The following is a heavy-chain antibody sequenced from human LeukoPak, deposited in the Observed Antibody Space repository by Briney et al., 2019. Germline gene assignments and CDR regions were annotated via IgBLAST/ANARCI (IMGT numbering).Heavy chain of an antibody. CDR3: ARGLQGYYYYYMDV. CDR2: MDPKTSNT. CDR1: KYTLKNYE. J-gene: IGHJ6*03. V-gene: IGHV1-8*01. Sequence: ASVKVSCKASKYTLKNYEIIWVRQASGRGLEWVGWMDPKTSNTGSALTFQGRVIMTRNTSISTIYMELTSLRSDDTAIYYCARGLQGYYYYYMDVWGEGTTVTVSS.